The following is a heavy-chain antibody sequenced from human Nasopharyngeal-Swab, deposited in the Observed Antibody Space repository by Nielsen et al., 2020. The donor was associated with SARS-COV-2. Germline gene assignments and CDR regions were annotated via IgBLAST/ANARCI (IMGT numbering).Heavy chain of an antibody. Sequence: VRQAPGKGLEWVAVISYDGSNKYYADSVKGRFTISRDNSKNTLYLQMNSLRAEDTAVYYCAKDGSSTSSGMKIDYWGQGTLVTVSS. CDR3: AKDGSSTSSGMKIDY. V-gene: IGHV3-30*18. D-gene: IGHD2-2*01. J-gene: IGHJ4*02. CDR2: ISYDGSNK.